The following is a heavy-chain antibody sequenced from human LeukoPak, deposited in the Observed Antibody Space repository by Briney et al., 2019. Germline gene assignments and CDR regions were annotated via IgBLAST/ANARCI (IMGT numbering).Heavy chain of an antibody. J-gene: IGHJ6*02. D-gene: IGHD6-13*01. Sequence: SETLSLTCAVYGGSFSGYYWSWIRQPPGKGLEWIGEINHSGSTNYNPSLKSRVTISVDTSENQFSLKLSSVTAADTAVYYCARPKAAAGRQKYGMGVWGQGTTVTVSS. CDR2: INHSGST. CDR3: ARPKAAAGRQKYGMGV. CDR1: GGSFSGYY. V-gene: IGHV4-34*01.